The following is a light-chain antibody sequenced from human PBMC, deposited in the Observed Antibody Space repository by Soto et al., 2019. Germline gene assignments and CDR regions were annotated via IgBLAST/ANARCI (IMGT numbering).Light chain of an antibody. V-gene: IGKV3-15*01. CDR3: QQYNNWPT. J-gene: IGKJ1*01. Sequence: EIVMTQSPATLSVSPGERATLSCRASQGVSNDLAGYQQKPCQAARLLIYAASTRATGIPARCSGSGPGTEFTLTISSLQSEDFAVYYCQQYNNWPTFGQGTKVDIK. CDR1: QGVSND. CDR2: AAS.